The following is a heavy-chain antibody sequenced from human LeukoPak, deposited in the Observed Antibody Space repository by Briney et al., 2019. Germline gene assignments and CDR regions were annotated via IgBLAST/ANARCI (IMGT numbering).Heavy chain of an antibody. J-gene: IGHJ5*02. CDR2: INHSGST. D-gene: IGHD4-17*01. Sequence: SETLSLTCAVYGGSFSGYFWSWIRQPPGKGLEWIGEINHSGSTNYNPSLKSRVTISVDTSKNQFSLKLSSVTAADTAVYSCARGLTTVTTFNWFDPWGQGTLVAVSS. V-gene: IGHV4-34*01. CDR1: GGSFSGYF. CDR3: ARGLTTVTTFNWFDP.